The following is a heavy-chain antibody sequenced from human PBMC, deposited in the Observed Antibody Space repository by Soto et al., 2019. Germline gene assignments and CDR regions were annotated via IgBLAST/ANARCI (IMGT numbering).Heavy chain of an antibody. J-gene: IGHJ3*02. CDR3: AREYLGSSGYYSLVAFDI. D-gene: IGHD3-22*01. V-gene: IGHV3-33*01. Sequence: GGSLRLSCAASGFTFSSYGMHWVRQAPGKGLEWVAVIWYDGSNKYYADSVKGRFTISRDNSKNTLYLQMNSLRAEDTAVYYCAREYLGSSGYYSLVAFDIWGQGTMVTVSS. CDR1: GFTFSSYG. CDR2: IWYDGSNK.